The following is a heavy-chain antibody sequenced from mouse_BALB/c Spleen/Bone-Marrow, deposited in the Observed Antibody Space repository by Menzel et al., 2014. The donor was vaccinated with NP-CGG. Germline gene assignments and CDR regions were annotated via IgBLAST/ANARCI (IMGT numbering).Heavy chain of an antibody. V-gene: IGHV2-9*02. CDR3: ARKDYGSRGGYLDV. CDR2: IWAGGST. J-gene: IGHJ1*01. CDR1: GFSLTNYG. D-gene: IGHD1-1*01. Sequence: VMLVESGPGLVAPSQSLSITCTVSGFSLTNYGVHWVRQPPGKGLEWLGLIWAGGSTNYNSALMSRLSISKDNSKSQXXXXXXXLQTDDTDMYYCARKDYGSRGGYLDVWGAGTTVTVSS.